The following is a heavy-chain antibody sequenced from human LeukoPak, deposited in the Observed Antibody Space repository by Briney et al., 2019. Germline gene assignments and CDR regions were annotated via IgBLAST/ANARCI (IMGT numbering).Heavy chain of an antibody. CDR2: ISYTGTYI. V-gene: IGHV3-21*04. J-gene: IGHJ4*02. D-gene: IGHD1-26*01. CDR3: VRDRGTYRPIDY. CDR1: AFTLNAYN. Sequence: GGSLRLSCAASAFTLNAYNMNGVRQAPGGRGEWVSSISYTGTYIYYADSVKGRFTISRDNAQNSLYLQMNSLRAEDAAIYFCVRDRGTYRPIDYWGQGTLVTVSS.